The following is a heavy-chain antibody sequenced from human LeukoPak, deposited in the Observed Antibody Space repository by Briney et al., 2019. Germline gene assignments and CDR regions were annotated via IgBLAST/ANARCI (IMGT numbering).Heavy chain of an antibody. J-gene: IGHJ4*02. CDR1: GFTVSSNY. CDR2: IYSGGST. V-gene: IGHV3-66*01. D-gene: IGHD3-10*01. Sequence: GGSLRLSCAASGFTVSSNYMSWVRRAPGKGLEWVSVIYSGGSTYYADSVKGRFTISRDNSKNTLYLQMNSLRAEDTAVYYCARGSYYGSGSYFYFDYWGQGTLVTVSS. CDR3: ARGSYYGSGSYFYFDY.